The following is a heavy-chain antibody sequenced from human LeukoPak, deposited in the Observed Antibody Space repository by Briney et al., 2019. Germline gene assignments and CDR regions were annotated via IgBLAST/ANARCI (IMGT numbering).Heavy chain of an antibody. D-gene: IGHD3-22*01. CDR2: IYSGGNT. CDR3: ARKTDSGGQGDY. Sequence: GGSLRLSCAASGFTVSSNYMSWVRQAPGKGLECVSVIYSGGNTYYTDSVKGRFTISRDNSKNTLYLQMNSLRAEDTAVYYCARKTDSGGQGDYWGPGTLVTVSS. CDR1: GFTVSSNY. V-gene: IGHV3-66*01. J-gene: IGHJ4*02.